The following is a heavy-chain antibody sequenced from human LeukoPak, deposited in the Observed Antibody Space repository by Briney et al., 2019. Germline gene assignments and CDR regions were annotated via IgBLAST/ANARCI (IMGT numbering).Heavy chain of an antibody. CDR1: VFTFSSYG. J-gene: IGHJ4*02. Sequence: PGGSLRLSCAASVFTFSSYGMSWVRQAPGKGLEWVSGVSESGGSTHYTDSVKGRFTISRDNSRNTLYLQMNSLRAEDTAIYYWTKWNGYGDYWGQGILVTVSS. CDR2: VSESGGST. V-gene: IGHV3-23*01. D-gene: IGHD3-3*01. CDR3: TKWNGYGDY.